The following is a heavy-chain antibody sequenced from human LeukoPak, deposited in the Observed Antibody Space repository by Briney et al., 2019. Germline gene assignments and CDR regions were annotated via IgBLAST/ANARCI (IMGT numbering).Heavy chain of an antibody. CDR1: GFTFSSYE. D-gene: IGHD3-10*02. CDR2: ISSSGSTI. V-gene: IGHV3-48*03. J-gene: IGHJ6*04. Sequence: TGGSLRLSCAASGFTFSSYEMNWVRQAPGKGLEWVSYISSSGSTIYYADSVKGRSTISRDNAKNSLYLQMNSLRAEDTAVYYCAELGITMIGGVWGKGTTVTISS. CDR3: AELGITMIGGV.